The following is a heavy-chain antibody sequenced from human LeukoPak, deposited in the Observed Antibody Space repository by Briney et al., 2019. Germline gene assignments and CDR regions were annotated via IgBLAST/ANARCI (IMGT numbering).Heavy chain of an antibody. CDR2: ISYDGSDK. V-gene: IGHV3-30*18. CDR3: AKDYDYGDYAADY. J-gene: IGHJ4*02. CDR1: GFTFSSYG. D-gene: IGHD4-17*01. Sequence: GSLRLSCAASGFTFSSYGMHWVRQAPGKGLEGVAFISYDGSDKYYAASVKGRFTISRDNSKNTLSLQMNSLRAEDTAVYHCAKDYDYGDYAADYWGQGTLATVSS.